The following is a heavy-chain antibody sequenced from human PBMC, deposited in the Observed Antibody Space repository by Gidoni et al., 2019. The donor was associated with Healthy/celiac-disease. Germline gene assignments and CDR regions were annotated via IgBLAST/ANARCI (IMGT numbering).Heavy chain of an antibody. CDR3: TRGGKDYFDY. Sequence: EVQLGESGGGWVKQGRSMRLSCTATGFTFGDYAMSWFRQAPGKGLGWVGFIRSKADGGTTEYAASVKGRFTISRDDSTSIAYLQMHSLKTEDTAVYYCTRGGKDYFDYWGQGTLVTVSS. CDR2: IRSKADGGTT. CDR1: GFTFGDYA. V-gene: IGHV3-49*05. J-gene: IGHJ4*02.